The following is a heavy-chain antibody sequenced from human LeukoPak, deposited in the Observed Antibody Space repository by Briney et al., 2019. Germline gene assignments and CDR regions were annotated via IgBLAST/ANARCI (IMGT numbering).Heavy chain of an antibody. D-gene: IGHD5-12*01. V-gene: IGHV4-34*01. CDR1: GGSFSGYY. CDR2: INHSGST. CDR3: ARRARSLGWFDP. J-gene: IGHJ5*02. Sequence: SEILSLTCAVYGGSFSGYYWSWIRQPPGKGLEWIGKINHSGSTNYNPSLKSRVTISVDTSKNQFSLKLSSVTAADTAVYYCARRARSLGWFDPWGQGTLVTVSS.